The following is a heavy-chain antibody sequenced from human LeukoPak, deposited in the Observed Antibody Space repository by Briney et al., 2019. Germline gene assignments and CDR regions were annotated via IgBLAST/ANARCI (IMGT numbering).Heavy chain of an antibody. J-gene: IGHJ4*02. D-gene: IGHD3-16*01. CDR1: GGSISSGDYY. CDR2: IYYSGST. Sequence: SSETLSLTCAVSGGSISSGDYYWSWIRQPPGKGLEWIGYIYYSGSTYYNPSLKSRVTISVDTSKNQFSLKLSSVTAADTAVYYCARHLYDDFGGGYFDYWGQGTLVTVSS. CDR3: ARHLYDDFGGGYFDY. V-gene: IGHV4-30-4*08.